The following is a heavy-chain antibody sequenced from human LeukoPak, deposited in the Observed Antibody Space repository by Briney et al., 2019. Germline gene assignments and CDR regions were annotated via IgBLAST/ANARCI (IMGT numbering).Heavy chain of an antibody. Sequence: GGSLRLSCAASGFSFTSYWMTWIRQAPEKGLEWVAHISEDGSVKYYVDSVKGRFTISGDNAKNSVYLQMNDLRVDDTAVYYCVGVAPGYWGQGGLVTVSS. V-gene: IGHV3-7*04. D-gene: IGHD2-2*01. CDR1: GFSFTSYW. CDR3: VGVAPGY. J-gene: IGHJ4*02. CDR2: ISEDGSVK.